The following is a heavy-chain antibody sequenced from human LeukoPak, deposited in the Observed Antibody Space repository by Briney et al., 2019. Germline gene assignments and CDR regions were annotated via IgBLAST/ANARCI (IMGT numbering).Heavy chain of an antibody. CDR1: GFTFSRYS. V-gene: IGHV3-21*01. Sequence: GGSLRLSCAASGFTFSRYSTNWVRQAPGRGLEWVSSISIGSTYTYYADSVKGRFTISRDNAKNSLYLQMNSLRAEDTAVYYCVGSDTIGYTPREWDYWFFDLWGRGTLVTVSS. J-gene: IGHJ2*01. CDR2: ISIGSTYT. D-gene: IGHD3-16*02. CDR3: VGSDTIGYTPREWDYWFFDL.